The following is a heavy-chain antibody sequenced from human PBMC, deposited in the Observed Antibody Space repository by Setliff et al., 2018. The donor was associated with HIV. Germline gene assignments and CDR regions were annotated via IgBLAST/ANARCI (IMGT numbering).Heavy chain of an antibody. Sequence: SETLSLTCAVYGGSFSGYYWSWIRQPPGKGLEWIGYIYYSGSTNYNPSLKSRVTISVDTSKNQFSPKLSSVTAADTAVYYCARDSTTSLDYWGQGTLVTVSS. V-gene: IGHV4-59*01. CDR3: ARDSTTSLDY. CDR1: GGSFSGYY. CDR2: IYYSGST. D-gene: IGHD1-1*01. J-gene: IGHJ4*02.